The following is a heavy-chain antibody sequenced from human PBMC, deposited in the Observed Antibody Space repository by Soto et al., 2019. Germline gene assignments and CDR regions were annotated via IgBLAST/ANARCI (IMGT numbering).Heavy chain of an antibody. J-gene: IGHJ3*02. Sequence: LRLSCAASAFTFSSYAMTWVRQAPGKGLDWVSAISAGGDSTNYADSVQGRFTISRDNSKNTLYLQMNSLRAEDTAVYYCAKAMVAAARTGALDIWGQGTMVTVSS. V-gene: IGHV3-23*01. CDR3: AKAMVAAARTGALDI. CDR2: ISAGGDST. D-gene: IGHD6-13*01. CDR1: AFTFSSYA.